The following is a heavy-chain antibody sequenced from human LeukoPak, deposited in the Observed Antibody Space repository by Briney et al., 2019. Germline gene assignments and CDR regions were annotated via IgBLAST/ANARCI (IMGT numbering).Heavy chain of an antibody. CDR3: ARDHELYCSGGSCSRMDV. J-gene: IGHJ6*03. CDR2: ISPSGDIT. V-gene: IGHV3-23*01. D-gene: IGHD2-15*01. Sequence: GGSLRLSCAASGFTFSNHGMNWVRQAPGKGLEWVSGISPSGDITYYADSVKGRFTISRDNARNSLYLQMNSLRAEDTAVYYCARDHELYCSGGSCSRMDVWGKGTTVTISS. CDR1: GFTFSNHG.